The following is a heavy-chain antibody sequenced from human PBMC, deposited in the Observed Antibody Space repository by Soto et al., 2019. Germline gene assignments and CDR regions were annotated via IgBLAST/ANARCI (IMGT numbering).Heavy chain of an antibody. D-gene: IGHD6-25*01. V-gene: IGHV1-3*04. J-gene: IGHJ4*02. CDR3: VRALGYYFDY. CDR1: GYTFTTYA. Sequence: QVQLVQSGAEVKKPGASVKVSCKASGYTFTTYAMHWVRQAPGQRLEWMGWINTGNGNTDYSQKFQGRVTVARDTSASTAYMEVSSLKSEDTAVYYCVRALGYYFDYWGQGTLVTVSS. CDR2: INTGNGNT.